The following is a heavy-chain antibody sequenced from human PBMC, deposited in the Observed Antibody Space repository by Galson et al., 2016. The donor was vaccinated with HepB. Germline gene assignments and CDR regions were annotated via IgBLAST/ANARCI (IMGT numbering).Heavy chain of an antibody. CDR1: GGSISSHSYY. D-gene: IGHD2-2*01. CDR3: ARHRCSTSSCYVDL. V-gene: IGHV4-39*01. Sequence: SETLSLTCSVSGGSISSHSYYWGWIRQSPGKGLEWIVTIYYRGRTYYNRSLKSRVTISVDTSKNQFSLNLSSVTAADTVVFYGARHRCSTSSCYVDLWGQGTLVTVSS. J-gene: IGHJ5*02. CDR2: IYYRGRT.